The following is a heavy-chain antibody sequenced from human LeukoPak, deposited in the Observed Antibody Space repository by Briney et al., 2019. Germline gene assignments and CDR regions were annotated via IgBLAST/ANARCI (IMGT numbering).Heavy chain of an antibody. Sequence: SETLSLTCAVYGGSISSGSYSWSWIRQPPGKGLEWIGYFHYTGSTYYNPSLKSRLTISVDTSKNQFSLKLKSVTAADTAVYYCARDRERGMVRGILDYWGQGTLVTVSS. J-gene: IGHJ4*02. CDR2: FHYTGST. V-gene: IGHV4-30-4*07. CDR3: ARDRERGMVRGILDY. CDR1: GGSISSGSYS. D-gene: IGHD3-10*01.